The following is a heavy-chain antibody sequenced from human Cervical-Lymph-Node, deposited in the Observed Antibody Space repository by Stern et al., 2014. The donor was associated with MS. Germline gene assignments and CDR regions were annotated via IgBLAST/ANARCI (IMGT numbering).Heavy chain of an antibody. D-gene: IGHD3-22*01. CDR3: ARETAYYHDSNAYFPFDF. CDR2: LSSAGST. CDR1: GDSITPFS. Sequence: QLQLQESGPGLVKPSETLSLTCTVSGDSITPFSLAWIRQPPGKGLEWVGYLSSAGSTTYNPSLKTRVTISLDTSKSQFSLKLTSVTAADTAVYYCARETAYYHDSNAYFPFDFWGQGTLITVSS. V-gene: IGHV4-59*01. J-gene: IGHJ4*02.